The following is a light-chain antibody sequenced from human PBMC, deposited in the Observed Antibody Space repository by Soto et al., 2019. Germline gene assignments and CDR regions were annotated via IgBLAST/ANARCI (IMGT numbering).Light chain of an antibody. CDR2: GAY. CDR3: HQSFGAPRT. J-gene: IGKJ1*01. Sequence: DIPMTQSPSSLSASLGDRVTVTCRASESISTYLNWFQQRPGKAPKLLIYGAYTLQDGVPSRFSGSGSETEFTLTISSLQPEDFATYYCHQSFGAPRTFAQGTRVDIK. CDR1: ESISTY. V-gene: IGKV1-39*01.